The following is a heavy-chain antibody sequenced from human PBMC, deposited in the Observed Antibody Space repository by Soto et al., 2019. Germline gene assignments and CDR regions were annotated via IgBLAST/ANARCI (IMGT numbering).Heavy chain of an antibody. D-gene: IGHD3-10*01. CDR3: ARGGGHFGS. CDR2: IKLDGSEK. Sequence: EVQLVESGGGLVQPGGSLRLSCAASVFNFSNYWMSWVRQAPEKGLEWVANIKLDGSEKYYVDSVQGRFTISRDNGTNSLYLLMNGLRAEDTAVYFCARGGGHFGSWGQGTLVTVS. V-gene: IGHV3-7*01. J-gene: IGHJ4*02. CDR1: VFNFSNYW.